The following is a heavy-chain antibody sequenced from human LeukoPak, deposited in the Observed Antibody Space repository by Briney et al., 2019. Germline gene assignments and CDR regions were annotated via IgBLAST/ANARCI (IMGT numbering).Heavy chain of an antibody. Sequence: PSETLSLTCTVSGGSISSSSYYWGWIRQPPGKGLEWIGSIYHSGSTYYNPSLKSRVTISVDTSKNQFSLKLSSVTAADTAVYYCAREGVTTSDYWGQGTLVTVSS. D-gene: IGHD4-11*01. CDR1: GGSISSSSYY. CDR3: AREGVTTSDY. J-gene: IGHJ4*02. CDR2: IYHSGST. V-gene: IGHV4-39*07.